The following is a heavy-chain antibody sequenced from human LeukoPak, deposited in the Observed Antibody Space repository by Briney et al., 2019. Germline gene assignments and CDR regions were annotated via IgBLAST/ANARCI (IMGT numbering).Heavy chain of an antibody. CDR1: GFTFSSYA. D-gene: IGHD6-19*01. Sequence: GGSLRLSCAASGFTFSSYAMSWVRQAPGKGLEWVSAISGSGGSTYYADSVKGWFTISRDNSKNTLYLQMNRLRAEDTAVYYCAKDQLLVPHAFDIWGQGTMVTVSS. CDR3: AKDQLLVPHAFDI. V-gene: IGHV3-23*01. CDR2: ISGSGGST. J-gene: IGHJ3*02.